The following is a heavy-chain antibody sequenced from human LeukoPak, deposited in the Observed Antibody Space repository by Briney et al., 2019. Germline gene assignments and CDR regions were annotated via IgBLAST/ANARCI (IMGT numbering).Heavy chain of an antibody. D-gene: IGHD6-6*01. CDR2: ISGSGGST. V-gene: IGHV3-23*01. CDR1: GFTFSSYA. CDR3: AKGGYSSSSPFDY. J-gene: IGHJ4*02. Sequence: GSLRLSCAASGFTFSSYAMSWVRQAPGKGLEWVSAISGSGGSTYYADSVKGRFTISRDNSKNTLYLQMNSLGAEDTAVYYCAKGGYSSSSPFDYWGQGTLVTVSS.